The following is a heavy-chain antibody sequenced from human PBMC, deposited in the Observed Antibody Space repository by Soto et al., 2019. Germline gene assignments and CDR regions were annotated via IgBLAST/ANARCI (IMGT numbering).Heavy chain of an antibody. CDR3: ARAYRINGWSDYFFDY. CDR1: GDSLSGGDYY. CDR2: IYYTGFT. V-gene: IGHV4-30-4*08. Sequence: NPSETLSLTCTVSGDSLSGGDYYWSWIRQPPGKGLEGIGDIYYTGFTFYNPSLKSRLTISLDSSKNQFSLRLNSVTAADTAVYFCARAYRINGWSDYFFDYWGQGTLVTVSS. D-gene: IGHD6-19*01. J-gene: IGHJ4*02.